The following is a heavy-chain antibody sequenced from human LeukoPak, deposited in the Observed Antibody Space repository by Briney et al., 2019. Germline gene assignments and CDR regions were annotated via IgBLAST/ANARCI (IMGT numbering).Heavy chain of an antibody. D-gene: IGHD1-26*01. V-gene: IGHV1-18*01. Sequence: GASVKVSCKASGYIFTNFGISWVRQAPGQGLEWMGWISAYNGNTNYAQKLQGRVTMTTDSSTSIAYLEVRSLRSDDTAVYYCARDLPYSGRYGDYWGQGTLVTVSS. CDR2: ISAYNGNT. J-gene: IGHJ4*02. CDR1: GYIFTNFG. CDR3: ARDLPYSGRYGDY.